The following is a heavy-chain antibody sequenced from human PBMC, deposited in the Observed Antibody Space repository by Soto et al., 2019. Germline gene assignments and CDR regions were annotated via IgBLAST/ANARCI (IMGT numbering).Heavy chain of an antibody. CDR2: ISSSGSTI. J-gene: IGHJ3*02. V-gene: IGHV3-48*03. D-gene: IGHD3-22*01. CDR3: ARDSLGYYDSSGYPPPDAFDI. CDR1: GFTFSSFK. Sequence: EVQLVESGGVLVQPGGSLRLSCAASGFTFSSFKLNRVRQAPGKGLEWVTNISSSGSTIYYADSVKGRFTISRDNAKNSLYLQMNSLRAEDTDVYYCARDSLGYYDSSGYPPPDAFDIWGQGTMVTVSS.